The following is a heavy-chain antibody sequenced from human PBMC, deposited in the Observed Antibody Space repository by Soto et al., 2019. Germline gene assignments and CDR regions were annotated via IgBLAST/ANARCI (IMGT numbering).Heavy chain of an antibody. J-gene: IGHJ6*02. D-gene: IGHD5-12*01. CDR3: ARRPTILYYYGMDV. CDR2: IYYSGST. CDR1: GGSISSYY. V-gene: IGHV4-59*08. Sequence: SETLSLTCTVSGGSISSYYWSWIRQPPGKGLEWIGYIYYSGSTNYNPSLKSRVTISVDTSKNQFSLKLSSVTAADTAVYYCARRPTILYYYGMDVWGQGTTVTVSS.